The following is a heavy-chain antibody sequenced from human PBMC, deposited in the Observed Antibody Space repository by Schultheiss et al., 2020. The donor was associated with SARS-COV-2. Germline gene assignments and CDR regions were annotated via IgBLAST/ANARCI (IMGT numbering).Heavy chain of an antibody. CDR1: RFTFSSYS. J-gene: IGHJ4*02. Sequence: GESLKISCAASRFTFSSYSMNWVRQAPGKGLEWVSFISSSSSDIYYADSVKGRFTISRDNAKKSLYLQMNSLRDEDTAVYYCARVSLRYCSGGSCYPTFDYWGQGTLVTVSS. CDR2: ISSSSSDI. CDR3: ARVSLRYCSGGSCYPTFDY. V-gene: IGHV3-21*01. D-gene: IGHD2-15*01.